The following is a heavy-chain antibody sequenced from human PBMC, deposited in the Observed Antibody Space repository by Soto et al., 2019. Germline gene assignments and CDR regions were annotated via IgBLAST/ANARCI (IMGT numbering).Heavy chain of an antibody. J-gene: IGHJ4*02. D-gene: IGHD3-10*01. Sequence: GGSLRLSCXASGFSFSDYWMTWVRQAPGKGLEWVANIKKDGSEKHYVDSVKGRFTISRDNAKNSLYLQMDSLRAEDTAVYYCERDLYYGGFPWFFEFWGQGTLVTVSS. V-gene: IGHV3-7*05. CDR3: ERDLYYGGFPWFFEF. CDR1: GFSFSDYW. CDR2: IKKDGSEK.